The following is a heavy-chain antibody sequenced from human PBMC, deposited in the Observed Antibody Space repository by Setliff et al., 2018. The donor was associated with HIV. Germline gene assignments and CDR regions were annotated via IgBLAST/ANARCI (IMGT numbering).Heavy chain of an antibody. J-gene: IGHJ3*02. D-gene: IGHD2-8*01. CDR2: IYTSGTT. CDR1: GGSISSGSYY. Sequence: PSETLSLTCTVSGGSISSGSYYWSWIRQPAGKGLEWIGHIYTSGTTYYTPSLKSRVSISVDTSRNQFSLRLNSVTAADTAIYYCARPTTGLGGGAAFDIWGQGTMVTVSS. CDR3: ARPTTGLGGGAAFDI. V-gene: IGHV4-61*09.